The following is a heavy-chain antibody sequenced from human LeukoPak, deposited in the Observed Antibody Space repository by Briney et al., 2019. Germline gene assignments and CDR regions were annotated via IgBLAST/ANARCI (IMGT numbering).Heavy chain of an antibody. J-gene: IGHJ4*02. Sequence: PGTSLRLSCTASGFTFSSYSMNWVRQAPGKGLEWVSYISSSSSTIYYADSVKGRFTISRDNAKNSLYLQMNSLRDEDTAVYYCARREWVLWYFDFWGQGTLVTVSS. D-gene: IGHD1-26*01. CDR1: GFTFSSYS. CDR2: ISSSSSTI. CDR3: ARREWVLWYFDF. V-gene: IGHV3-48*02.